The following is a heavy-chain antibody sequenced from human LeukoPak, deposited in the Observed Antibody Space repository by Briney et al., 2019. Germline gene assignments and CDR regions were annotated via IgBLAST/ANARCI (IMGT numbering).Heavy chain of an antibody. D-gene: IGHD3-16*01. CDR3: ARGPSYVVTFGGVINWFDP. CDR2: MNPNSGNT. J-gene: IGHJ5*02. V-gene: IGHV1-8*01. CDR1: GYTFISYD. Sequence: ASVKVSCKASGYTFISYDINWVRQATGQGLEWMGWMNPNSGNTGYAQKFQGRVTMTRNTSISTAYMELSSLRSEDTAVYYCARGPSYVVTFGGVINWFDPWGQGTLVTVSS.